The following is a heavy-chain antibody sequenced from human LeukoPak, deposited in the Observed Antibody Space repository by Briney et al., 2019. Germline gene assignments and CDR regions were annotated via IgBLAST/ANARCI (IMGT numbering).Heavy chain of an antibody. Sequence: PSETLSLTCAVYGGSFSGYYWSWIRQPPGKGLEWIGEINHSGSTNYNPSLKSRVTISVDTSKNQFSLKLSSVTAADTAVYYCARYPGVSSGYYYHWYFDLWGRGTLVTVSS. V-gene: IGHV4-34*01. CDR3: ARYPGVSSGYYYHWYFDL. CDR2: INHSGST. J-gene: IGHJ2*01. CDR1: GGSFSGYY. D-gene: IGHD3-22*01.